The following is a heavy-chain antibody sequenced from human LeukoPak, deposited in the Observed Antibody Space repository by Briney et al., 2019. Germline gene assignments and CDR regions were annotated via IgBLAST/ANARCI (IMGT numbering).Heavy chain of an antibody. D-gene: IGHD3-9*01. CDR3: TTASPHYYDILNPDMDV. CDR1: GVTFSSYS. J-gene: IGHJ6*03. V-gene: IGHV3-15*01. CDR2: LKSKTYGGTT. Sequence: GGSLRLSCAASGVTFSSYSMNWVRQAPGKGLEWVGRLKSKTYGGTTDYAAPVKGRFTISRDDSKNTLYLQMNSLKTEDTAVYYCTTASPHYYDILNPDMDVWGKGTTVTVSS.